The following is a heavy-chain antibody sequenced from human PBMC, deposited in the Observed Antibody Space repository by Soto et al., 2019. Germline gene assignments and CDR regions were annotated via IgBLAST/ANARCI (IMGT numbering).Heavy chain of an antibody. CDR1: GFTVSSNY. V-gene: IGHV3-66*01. D-gene: IGHD3-10*01. Sequence: GGSLRLSCAASGFTVSSNYMTWVRQAPGKGLEWVSVIYSGGSTYYADSVKGRFTISRDNSKNTLYLQMNSLRAEDTAVYYCAITTYGSGSYSDCWGQGTLVTVSS. CDR2: IYSGGST. CDR3: AITTYGSGSYSDC. J-gene: IGHJ4*02.